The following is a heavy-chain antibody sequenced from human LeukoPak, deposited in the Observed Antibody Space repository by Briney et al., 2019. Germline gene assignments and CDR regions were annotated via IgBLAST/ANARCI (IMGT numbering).Heavy chain of an antibody. D-gene: IGHD6-19*01. V-gene: IGHV1-69*13. CDR3: ARQSGGIAVNFDY. J-gene: IGHJ4*02. Sequence: SVKVSCKASGGTFSSYAISWVRQAPGQGLEWMGGIIPIFGTANYAQKFQGRVTITADESTSTAYMELSSLRSEDTAVYYCARQSGGIAVNFDYWGQGTLVTASS. CDR1: GGTFSSYA. CDR2: IIPIFGTA.